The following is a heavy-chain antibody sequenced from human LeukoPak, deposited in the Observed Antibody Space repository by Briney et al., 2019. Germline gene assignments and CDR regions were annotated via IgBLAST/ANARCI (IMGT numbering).Heavy chain of an antibody. V-gene: IGHV3-30*18. CDR1: GFTFSSYG. Sequence: PGRSLRLSCAASGFTFSSYGKHWVRQAPGEGLEWVAVISYDGSNKYYADSVKGRFTISRDNSKNTLYLQMNSLRAEDTAVYYCAKGLRLVDYWGQGTVVTVSS. D-gene: IGHD6-19*01. CDR3: AKGLRLVDY. CDR2: ISYDGSNK. J-gene: IGHJ4*02.